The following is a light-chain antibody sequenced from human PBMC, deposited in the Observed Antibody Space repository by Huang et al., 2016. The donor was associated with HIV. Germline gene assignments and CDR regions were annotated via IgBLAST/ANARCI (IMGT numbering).Light chain of an antibody. CDR3: QQTYITPWT. CDR1: QTINSY. V-gene: IGKV1-39*01. J-gene: IGKJ1*01. CDR2: ATS. Sequence: DIQMTQSPSSLSASVGGRITVACRASQTINSYLNWYQQRPGSAPKLLIYATSSLQSGVPSRFSGRGTGTTFILTISDLQPEDFATYYCQQTYITPWTFGQGTKVEVK.